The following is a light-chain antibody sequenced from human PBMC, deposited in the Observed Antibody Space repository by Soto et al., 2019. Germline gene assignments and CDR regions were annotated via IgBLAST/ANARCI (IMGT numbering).Light chain of an antibody. J-gene: IGKJ1*01. CDR2: GAS. CDR1: QSVPNNY. Sequence: ESVLTQSPGTLSLSPGERATLSCRASQSVPNNYLAWYQQKSGQAPRRLMFGASFRASGVPDRFSGSGSGTDFTLTISRLEPEDFAVYHCQQYGSSTTFGQGTKVDIK. CDR3: QQYGSSTT. V-gene: IGKV3-20*01.